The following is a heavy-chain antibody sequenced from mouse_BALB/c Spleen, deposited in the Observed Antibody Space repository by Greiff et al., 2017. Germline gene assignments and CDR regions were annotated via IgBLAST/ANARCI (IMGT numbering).Heavy chain of an antibody. CDR3: ARSTYGNYEAMDY. CDR1: GFTFSSFG. J-gene: IGHJ4*01. Sequence: EVQLVESGGGLVQPGGSRKLSCAASGFTFSSFGMHWVRQAPEKGLEWVAYISSGSSTIYYADTVKGRFTISRDNPKNTLFLQMTSLRSEDTAMYYCARSTYGNYEAMDYWGQGTSVTVSS. CDR2: ISSGSSTI. V-gene: IGHV5-17*02. D-gene: IGHD2-10*02.